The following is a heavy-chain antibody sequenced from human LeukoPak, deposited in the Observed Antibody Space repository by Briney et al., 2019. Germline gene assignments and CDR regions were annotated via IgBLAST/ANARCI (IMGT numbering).Heavy chain of an antibody. CDR2: TYYRSKWYN. J-gene: IGHJ4*02. Sequence: SQTLSLTCAISGDSVSSDSAAWNWIRQSPSRGLEWLGRTYYRSKWYNDYAVSVKSRITINPDTSKNQFPLQLNSVTPDDTAVYYCARTIGGAGTVGGFYYWGQGTLVTVSS. V-gene: IGHV6-1*01. CDR3: ARTIGGAGTVGGFYY. CDR1: GDSVSSDSAA. D-gene: IGHD6-13*01.